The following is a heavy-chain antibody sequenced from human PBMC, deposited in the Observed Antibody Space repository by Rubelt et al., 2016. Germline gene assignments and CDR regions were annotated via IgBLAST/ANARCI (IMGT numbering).Heavy chain of an antibody. CDR2: IYYSGST. J-gene: IGHJ2*01. Sequence: QLQLQESGPGLVKPSETLSLTCTVSGGSISSSSYYWGWIRQPPGKGLEWIGSIYYSGSTYYNPSLKSRVTISVDTSKNQFSLKLSSVTAADTAVYYCARVYPVWYFDLWGRGTLVTVSS. CDR1: GGSISSSSYY. CDR3: ARVYPVWYFDL. V-gene: IGHV4-39*07.